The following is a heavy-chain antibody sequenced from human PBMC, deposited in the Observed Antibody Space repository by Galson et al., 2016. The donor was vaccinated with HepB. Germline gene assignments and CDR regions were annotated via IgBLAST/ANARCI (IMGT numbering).Heavy chain of an antibody. V-gene: IGHV5-51*01. J-gene: IGHJ3*01. CDR3: AGPRTDGETDAFQV. Sequence: QSGAEVKKPGESLKISCRGSGYTFNKYWIGWVRQTPGKGLEWMGNIYPGDSDTRYSPSFQGQVTISVDKSINTAHLQWSSLKASDTAMYFCAGPRTDGETDAFQVWGQGTMVTVSS. D-gene: IGHD3/OR15-3a*01. CDR2: IYPGDSDT. CDR1: GYTFNKYW.